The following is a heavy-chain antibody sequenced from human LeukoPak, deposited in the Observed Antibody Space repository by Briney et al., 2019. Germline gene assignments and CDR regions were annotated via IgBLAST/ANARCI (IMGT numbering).Heavy chain of an antibody. Sequence: SVKVSCKASGGTFSSYAISWVRQAPGQGLEWMGGIIPIFGTANYAQKFQGRVTITADESTSTAYMELSSLRSEDTAVYYCAREDDCSGGSCYQYYGMDVWGQGTTVTVSS. CDR2: IIPIFGTA. CDR1: GGTFSSYA. D-gene: IGHD2-15*01. J-gene: IGHJ6*02. CDR3: AREDDCSGGSCYQYYGMDV. V-gene: IGHV1-69*13.